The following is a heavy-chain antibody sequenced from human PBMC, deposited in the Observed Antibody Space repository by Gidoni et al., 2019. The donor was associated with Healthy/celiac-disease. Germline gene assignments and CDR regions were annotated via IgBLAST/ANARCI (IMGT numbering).Heavy chain of an antibody. Sequence: SWAASGFTFSSYAMHWVRQAPGKGLEWVAVISYDGSNKYSADPVKGRFTISRDNSKNTLYLQMNSLRAEDTAVYYCARSPIQLELNYYYYGMDVWGQGTTVTVSS. CDR3: ARSPIQLELNYYYYGMDV. V-gene: IGHV3-30-3*01. CDR2: ISYDGSNK. D-gene: IGHD1-7*01. J-gene: IGHJ6*02. CDR1: GFTFSSYA.